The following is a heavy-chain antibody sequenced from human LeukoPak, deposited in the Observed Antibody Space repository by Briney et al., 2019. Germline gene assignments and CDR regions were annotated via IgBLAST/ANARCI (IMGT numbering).Heavy chain of an antibody. CDR3: ARDDGDV. V-gene: IGHV3-7*01. Sequence: GGSLRLSCVSSGFTFSNYWMKWVRQAPGKGLEWVASINEDGSGKFSVGSVKDRVTISRDNTRNSLDLQINSLTVEDTAIYYCARDDGDVWGTGTTVTVSS. CDR1: GFTFSNYW. J-gene: IGHJ6*04. CDR2: INEDGSGK.